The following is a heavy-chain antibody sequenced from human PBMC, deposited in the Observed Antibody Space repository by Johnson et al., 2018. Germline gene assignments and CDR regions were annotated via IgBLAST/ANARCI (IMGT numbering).Heavy chain of an antibody. CDR1: GFTVSSNY. D-gene: IGHD3-3*01. CDR3: ARDVYDFWSGSGYYYYHSMDV. J-gene: IGHJ6*02. Sequence: VQLVQSGGGLVQPRGSLRLCCAASGFTVSSNYMSWVRQAPGKGLEWVSYISSSSSTIYYADSVKGRFTISRDNAKNSLYLQMNSLRDEDTAVYYCARDVYDFWSGSGYYYYHSMDVWGQGTTVTVSS. CDR2: ISSSSSTI. V-gene: IGHV3-48*02.